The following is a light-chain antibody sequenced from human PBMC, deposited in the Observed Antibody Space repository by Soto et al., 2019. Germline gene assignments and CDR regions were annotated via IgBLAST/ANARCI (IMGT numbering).Light chain of an antibody. J-gene: IGLJ2*01. Sequence: QLVLTQSPSASASLGASVKFNCTLSSGHSSYAIAWHQQQPEKGPRYLMKLNSDGSHNKGDGIPDRFSGSSSGAERYLTISSLQSEDEADYYCQTWDTGSVIFGGGTKLTVL. CDR3: QTWDTGSVI. CDR2: LNSDGSH. CDR1: SGHSSYA. V-gene: IGLV4-69*01.